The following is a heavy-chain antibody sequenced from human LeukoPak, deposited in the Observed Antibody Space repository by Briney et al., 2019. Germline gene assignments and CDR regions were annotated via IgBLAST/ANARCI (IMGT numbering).Heavy chain of an antibody. D-gene: IGHD3-10*01. CDR1: GYTFTSYG. Sequence: ASVKVSCKASGYTFTSYGISWVRQAPGQGLEWMGWISAYNGNTNYAQKLQGRVTMTTDTSTSTAYMELRSLRSDDTAVYYCASLKEGWFGESLHQYNWFDPWGQGTLVTVPS. J-gene: IGHJ5*02. CDR2: ISAYNGNT. CDR3: ASLKEGWFGESLHQYNWFDP. V-gene: IGHV1-18*01.